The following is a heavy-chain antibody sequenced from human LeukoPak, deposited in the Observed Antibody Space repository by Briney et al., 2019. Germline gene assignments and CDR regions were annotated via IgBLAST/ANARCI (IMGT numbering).Heavy chain of an antibody. V-gene: IGHV4-59*12. D-gene: IGHD4-11*01. Sequence: SETLSLTCTVSGDSIGSYYWSWIRQPPGKGLEWIGYSYYSMSTNYNPSLKSRVTISVDTAKNQFSLKLSSVTAADTAVYYCARVKVGTLQNGAFDIWGQGTMVTVSS. CDR2: SYYSMST. CDR3: ARVKVGTLQNGAFDI. CDR1: GDSIGSYY. J-gene: IGHJ3*02.